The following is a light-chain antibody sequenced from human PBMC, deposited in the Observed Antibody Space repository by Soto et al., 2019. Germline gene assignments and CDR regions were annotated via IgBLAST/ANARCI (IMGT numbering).Light chain of an antibody. Sequence: EIVLTQSPVILSVSPGESATLSCRASQSVTRNLAWYQQIPCQAPRLRVDHASVRATGITGRFSCSGSGTEFSITISNLQSKDFAVYVCQKYNDWPPITFGQGTRLEIK. CDR2: HAS. V-gene: IGKV3-15*01. CDR3: QKYNDWPPIT. J-gene: IGKJ5*01. CDR1: QSVTRN.